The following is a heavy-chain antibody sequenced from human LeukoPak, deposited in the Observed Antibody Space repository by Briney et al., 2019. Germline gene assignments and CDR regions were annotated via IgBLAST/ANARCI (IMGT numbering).Heavy chain of an antibody. J-gene: IGHJ4*02. CDR3: ARLGTRSDVRGVSPHPFRY. CDR1: GGSISSSSYY. D-gene: IGHD3-10*01. CDR2: INHSGST. V-gene: IGHV4-39*07. Sequence: PSETLSLTCTVSGGSISSSSYYWSWIRQPPGKGLEWIGEINHSGSTNYNPSLKSRVTISVDTSKNQFSLKLSSVTAADTAVYYCARLGTRSDVRGVSPHPFRYWGQGTLVTVSS.